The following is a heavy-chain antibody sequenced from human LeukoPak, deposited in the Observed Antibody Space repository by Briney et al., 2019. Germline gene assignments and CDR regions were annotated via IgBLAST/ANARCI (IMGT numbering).Heavy chain of an antibody. Sequence: QPGGSLRLSCAASGFPFSLYGMSWVRQAPGKGLEWVSAITGSGDNTYYADSAKGRFTISRDKSKNTLDLQMNSLRAGDTAVYYCAKLGGRVTAYWYFDLWGRGTPVTVSS. CDR2: ITGSGDNT. V-gene: IGHV3-23*01. J-gene: IGHJ2*01. CDR3: AKLGGRVTAYWYFDL. D-gene: IGHD3-16*01. CDR1: GFPFSLYG.